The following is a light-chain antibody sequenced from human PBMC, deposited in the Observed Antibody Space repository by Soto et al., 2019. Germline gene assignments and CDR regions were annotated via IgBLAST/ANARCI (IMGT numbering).Light chain of an antibody. J-gene: IGKJ2*01. Sequence: DIQMTQSPSSLSASVVDRVTITCRASQGIYNFVAWYQQKPGKVPALLIYEASTLQSGVPSRFSGRGSGTDFTLTISSLQPEDVATYFCQNYNSAPYAFGQGTKLEIK. CDR3: QNYNSAPYA. V-gene: IGKV1-27*01. CDR2: EAS. CDR1: QGIYNF.